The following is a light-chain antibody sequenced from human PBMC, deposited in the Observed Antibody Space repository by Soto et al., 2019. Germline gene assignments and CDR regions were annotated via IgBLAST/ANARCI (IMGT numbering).Light chain of an antibody. CDR2: AAS. Sequence: DIPMTQSPSSLSASVGDRVTITCRASQGISNHLAWYQQQPGKLPKLLIYAASILQSGVPSRFSGSGSGTDFTLTISSLQPEDAGIYYCQMFTSAPFTFGGGTKVEI. CDR1: QGISNH. V-gene: IGKV1-27*01. CDR3: QMFTSAPFT. J-gene: IGKJ4*01.